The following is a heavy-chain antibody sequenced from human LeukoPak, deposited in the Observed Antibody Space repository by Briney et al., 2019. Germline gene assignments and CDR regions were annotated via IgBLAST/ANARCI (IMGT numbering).Heavy chain of an antibody. D-gene: IGHD6-19*01. J-gene: IGHJ4*02. CDR1: GFTFNNYC. Sequence: PGGSLRLSCAASGFTFNNYCMHWVRQAPGKGLEWVAVIWYDGNSKYYADSVKGRFTVSRDNSKNTLYLQMNSLRAEDTAVYYCAKDLGEQWASYYFDYWGQGTLVTVSS. CDR2: IWYDGNSK. CDR3: AKDLGEQWASYYFDY. V-gene: IGHV3-33*03.